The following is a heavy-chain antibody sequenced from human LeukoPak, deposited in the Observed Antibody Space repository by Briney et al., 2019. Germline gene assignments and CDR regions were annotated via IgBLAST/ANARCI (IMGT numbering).Heavy chain of an antibody. CDR1: GFTVRNNY. Sequence: GGSLRLSCAVSGFTVRNNYMTWVRQAPGKGLEWVSSISSSSSYIYYADSVKGRFTISRDNAKNSLYLQMNSLRAEAAAGYYLARLALRGDYYFDCWGQGTLVTVSS. CDR2: ISSSSSYI. D-gene: IGHD5-12*01. CDR3: ARLALRGDYYFDC. V-gene: IGHV3-21*01. J-gene: IGHJ4*02.